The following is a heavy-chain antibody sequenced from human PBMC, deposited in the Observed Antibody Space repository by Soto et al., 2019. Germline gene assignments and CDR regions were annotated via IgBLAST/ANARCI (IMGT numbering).Heavy chain of an antibody. D-gene: IGHD3-16*02. J-gene: IGHJ4*02. CDR2: INHSGST. CDR1: GGSFSGYY. V-gene: IGHV4-34*01. Sequence: SETLSLTCAVYGGSFSGYYWSWIRQPPGKGLEWIGEINHSGSTNYNPSLKSRVTISVDTSKNQFSLKLSSVTAADTAVYYCARGPLDVWGSYRRTYYFDYRREGTLVTVSS. CDR3: ARGPLDVWGSYRRTYYFDY.